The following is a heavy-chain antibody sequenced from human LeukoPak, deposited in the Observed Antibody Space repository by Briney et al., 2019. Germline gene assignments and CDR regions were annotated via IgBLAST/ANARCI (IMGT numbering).Heavy chain of an antibody. CDR2: IIPIFGTA. Sequence: SVKVSCKASGGTFSSYAISWVRQAPGQGLEWMGGIIPIFGTANYAQKFQGRVTITTDESTSTAYMELSSLRSEDTALYYCARVCSGGSCLDYWGQGTLVTVYS. D-gene: IGHD2-15*01. CDR1: GGTFSSYA. J-gene: IGHJ4*02. V-gene: IGHV1-69*05. CDR3: ARVCSGGSCLDY.